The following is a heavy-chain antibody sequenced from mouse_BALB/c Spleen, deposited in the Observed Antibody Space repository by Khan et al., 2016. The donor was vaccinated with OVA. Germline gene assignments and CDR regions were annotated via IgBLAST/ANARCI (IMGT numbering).Heavy chain of an antibody. V-gene: IGHV14-3*02. CDR3: ARMARK. J-gene: IGHJ2*01. CDR2: IDPPNGNT. Sequence: VQLKESGAELVKPGASVRLSCKASGYTFTSYYLYWVKQRPGQGLEWIGRIDPPNGNTKYDPKFQGKATITADTSSNTAYLQLSSLTSEDTAVYYCARMARKWGQGTTLTVSS. CDR1: GYTFTSYY.